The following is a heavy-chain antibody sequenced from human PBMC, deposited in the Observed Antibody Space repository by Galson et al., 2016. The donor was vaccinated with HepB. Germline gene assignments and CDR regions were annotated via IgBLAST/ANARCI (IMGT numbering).Heavy chain of an antibody. D-gene: IGHD3-22*01. CDR2: VSGSGDNT. Sequence: SLRLSCAASGFTFSNYGMCWVRQAPGKGLEWVSAVSGSGDNTYYADSVKGRFTISRDNSRNTVYVQLNSLRAEDTAIYYCTMIAWSTSSGFGFWGQGTRVTVSS. V-gene: IGHV3-23*01. CDR1: GFTFSNYG. CDR3: TMIAWSTSSGFGF. J-gene: IGHJ4*02.